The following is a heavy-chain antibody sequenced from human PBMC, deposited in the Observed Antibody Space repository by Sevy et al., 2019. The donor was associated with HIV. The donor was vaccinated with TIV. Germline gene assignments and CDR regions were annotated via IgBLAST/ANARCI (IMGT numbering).Heavy chain of an antibody. V-gene: IGHV3-23*01. CDR2: ISDTGTST. D-gene: IGHD7-27*01. CDR3: AKFAGDFPHFDF. Sequence: LSLTCAASGFTFSDHYMDWVRQAPGKGLEWVSAISDTGTSTYYTDSVEGRFTISRDNSKSTVYLHMNSLRAEDTALYYCAKFAGDFPHFDFWGQGTLVTVSS. J-gene: IGHJ4*02. CDR1: GFTFSDHY.